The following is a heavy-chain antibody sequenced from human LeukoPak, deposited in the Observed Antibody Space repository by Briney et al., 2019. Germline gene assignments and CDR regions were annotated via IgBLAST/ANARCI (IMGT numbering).Heavy chain of an antibody. CDR1: GFTFSSYW. D-gene: IGHD1-26*01. J-gene: IGHJ4*02. Sequence: GGSLRLSCTASGFTFSSYWMSWVRQAPGKGLEWVANIRQDGGLKHYVDSVKGRFTISRDNAENSLYLQMNSLRAEDTAVYYCAREIVGAIKSYFDYWGQGTLVTATS. CDR3: AREIVGAIKSYFDY. V-gene: IGHV3-7*01. CDR2: IRQDGGLK.